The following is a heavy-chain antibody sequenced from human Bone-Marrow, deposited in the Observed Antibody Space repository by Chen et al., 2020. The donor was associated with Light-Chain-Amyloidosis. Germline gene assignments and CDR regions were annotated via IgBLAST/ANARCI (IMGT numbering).Heavy chain of an antibody. J-gene: IGHJ4*02. CDR3: AIVGPVAGRIDY. CDR2: IYYSGRT. Sequence: QVQLQEPGPGLVKPSKNLSLTCSVLGGAITSGGYYWTWIRQHPGKGLEWIGYIYYSGRTNYNPSLKSRITISVDTSKNQFSLNLSSVTAADTAVYYCAIVGPVAGRIDYWGQGTLVTVSS. V-gene: IGHV4-31*03. CDR1: GGAITSGGYY. D-gene: IGHD6-19*01.